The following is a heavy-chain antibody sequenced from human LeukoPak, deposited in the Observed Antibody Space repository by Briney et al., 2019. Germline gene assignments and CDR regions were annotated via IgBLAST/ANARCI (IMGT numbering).Heavy chain of an antibody. Sequence: PGGSLRLSCAASGFTFSDYYMSWIRQAPGKGLEWVSVISGSGDSTYYADSVKGRFTISRDNSKNTLYLQMNSLRAEDTAVYYCAKERYYYDSSGIYDYWGQGTLVTVSS. CDR3: AKERYYYDSSGIYDY. J-gene: IGHJ4*02. CDR1: GFTFSDYY. D-gene: IGHD3-22*01. CDR2: ISGSGDST. V-gene: IGHV3-23*01.